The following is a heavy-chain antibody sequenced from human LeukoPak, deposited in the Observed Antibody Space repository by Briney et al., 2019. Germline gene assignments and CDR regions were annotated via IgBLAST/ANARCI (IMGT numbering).Heavy chain of an antibody. D-gene: IGHD3-22*01. CDR2: IYYSGST. CDR3: ARGYHDFSGYWLSYFDY. J-gene: IGHJ4*02. V-gene: IGHV4-39*07. Sequence: SETLSLTCTVSGGSISSSSYYWGWIRQPPGKGLEWIGSIYYSGSTNYNPSLKSRVTISVDTSKNQFSLKLSSVIAADTAVYYCARGYHDFSGYWLSYFDYWGQGTLVTVSS. CDR1: GGSISSSSYY.